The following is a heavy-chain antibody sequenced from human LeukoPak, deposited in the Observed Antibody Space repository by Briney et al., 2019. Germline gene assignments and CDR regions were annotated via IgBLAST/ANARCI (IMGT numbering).Heavy chain of an antibody. Sequence: VASVKVSCKASGYTFTSYGISWVRQAPGQGLEWMGRIIPIFGTANYAQKFQGRVTITTDESTSTAYMELSSLRSEDTAVYYCARGHYYDSSGYPRDWGQGTLVTVSS. CDR1: GYTFTSYG. J-gene: IGHJ4*02. CDR2: IIPIFGTA. D-gene: IGHD3-22*01. V-gene: IGHV1-69*05. CDR3: ARGHYYDSSGYPRD.